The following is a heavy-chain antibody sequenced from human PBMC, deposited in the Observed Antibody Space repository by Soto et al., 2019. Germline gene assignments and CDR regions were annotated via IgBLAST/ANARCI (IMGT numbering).Heavy chain of an antibody. CDR1: GFSFSSYA. D-gene: IGHD2-21*01. Sequence: PGGSLRLSCGASGFSFSSYAMSWVRQAPGKGLEWVSGISASGGSTYYADSVKGRFTISRDNSKNTLYLQMSSLRADDTALFYCARDPNGDYVGAFDIRGQGTMVTVSS. V-gene: IGHV3-23*01. CDR3: ARDPNGDYVGAFDI. CDR2: ISASGGST. J-gene: IGHJ3*02.